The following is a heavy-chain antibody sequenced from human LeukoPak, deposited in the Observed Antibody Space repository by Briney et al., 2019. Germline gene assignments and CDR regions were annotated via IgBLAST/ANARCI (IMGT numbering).Heavy chain of an antibody. CDR3: ARLWSGLRPPDY. D-gene: IGHD3-3*01. CDR1: GGSIISSSYY. Sequence: SETLSLTCTVSGGSIISSSYYWGWIRQPPGKGLEWIGSIYYSGNTYYNPSLKGRVTISADTSNNQFHLKLRSVTAADTAVYYCARLWSGLRPPDYWGQGTLVTVSS. J-gene: IGHJ4*02. CDR2: IYYSGNT. V-gene: IGHV4-39*01.